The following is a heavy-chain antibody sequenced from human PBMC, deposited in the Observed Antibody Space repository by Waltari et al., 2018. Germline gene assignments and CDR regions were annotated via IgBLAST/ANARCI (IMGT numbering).Heavy chain of an antibody. D-gene: IGHD3-9*01. V-gene: IGHV3-48*01. CDR2: ISETARAT. Sequence: EERLVQSGGGLVQPGGWLRLSCEASGFSLTNYTLNWFRQAPGKVLTFVSHISETARATLSDDSVRGRFIISRNNATNSLSLQMVSRRGEHTAVYYCAVSRGNYDVLTGLPVDSWGQGTLLTVSS. J-gene: IGHJ5*01. CDR1: GFSLTNYT. CDR3: AVSRGNYDVLTGLPVDS.